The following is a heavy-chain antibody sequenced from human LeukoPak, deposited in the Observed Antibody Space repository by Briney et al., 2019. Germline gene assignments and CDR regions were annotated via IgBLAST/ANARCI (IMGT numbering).Heavy chain of an antibody. CDR3: ARDVGGYSYVYWFDP. V-gene: IGHV3-74*01. D-gene: IGHD5-18*01. Sequence: GGSLRLSCAASGFTFSSYWMHWVRQAPGKGLVWVSRINGDGSSTSYADSVKGRFTISRDNAKNTLYLQMNSLRAEDTAVYYCARDVGGYSYVYWFDPWGQGTLVTVSS. CDR2: INGDGSST. J-gene: IGHJ5*02. CDR1: GFTFSSYW.